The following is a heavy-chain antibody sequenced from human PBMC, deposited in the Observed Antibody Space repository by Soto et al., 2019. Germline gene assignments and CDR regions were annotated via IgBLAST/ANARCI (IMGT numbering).Heavy chain of an antibody. CDR3: ARTVPAAINFDY. D-gene: IGHD2-2*02. CDR2: IYYSGST. Sequence: PSETLSLTCAVSGGSISSGGYYWSWVRQHPGRGLEWIGYIYYSGSTYYNPSLKSRVTISLDTSKNQFSLKLSSVTDADTAVYYRARTVPAAINFDYWGQGTLVTVSS. V-gene: IGHV4-31*11. J-gene: IGHJ4*02. CDR1: GGSISSGGYY.